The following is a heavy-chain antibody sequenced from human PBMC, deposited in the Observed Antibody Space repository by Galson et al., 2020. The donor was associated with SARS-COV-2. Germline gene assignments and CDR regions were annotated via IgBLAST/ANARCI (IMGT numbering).Heavy chain of an antibody. Sequence: SETLSLTCTVSGGSISSRSYYWGWIRQPPGKGLEWIGSIYHIGNTYYNPSLKSPVTVSVDTSKNQFSLKVNSLTDADTAVYYCARAFGGGTTRGAVIYFDYWGQGTLVTVSS. CDR3: ARAFGGGTTRGAVIYFDY. J-gene: IGHJ4*02. CDR1: GGSISSRSYY. D-gene: IGHD2-2*01. V-gene: IGHV4-39*07. CDR2: IYHIGNT.